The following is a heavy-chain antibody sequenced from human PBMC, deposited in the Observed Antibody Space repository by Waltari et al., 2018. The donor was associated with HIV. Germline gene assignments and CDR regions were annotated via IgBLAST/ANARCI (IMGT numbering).Heavy chain of an antibody. CDR1: GSGFNTYY. CDR3: ARDPQRKDGYNFDS. V-gene: IGHV1-2*06. J-gene: IGHJ4*02. CDR2: FDMKTGVT. Sequence: QVQLVQSGAEVKKPGASVKVPCQTSGSGFNTYYIHWVRQAPGRGLEWMGLFDMKTGVTSYAQAFQGRVTMAGDASISTASLELSSLTSDDTATYYCARDPQRKDGYNFDSWGQGTLVTVSS. D-gene: IGHD5-12*01.